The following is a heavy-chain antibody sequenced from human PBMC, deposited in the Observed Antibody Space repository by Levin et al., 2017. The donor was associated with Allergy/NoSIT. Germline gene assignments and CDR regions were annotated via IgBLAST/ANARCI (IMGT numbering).Heavy chain of an antibody. J-gene: IGHJ4*02. D-gene: IGHD5-24*01. CDR1: GFTFSSYT. Sequence: RPGGSLRLSCAASGFTFSSYTMNWVRQAPGKGLEWVSSISSGGSTVYYADSVKGRFTISRDNAKNSLYLQMNSLRAEDTAVYYCSRDRLGNYNFDYWGQGTLVTVSS. CDR2: ISSGGSTV. V-gene: IGHV3-48*01. CDR3: SRDRLGNYNFDY.